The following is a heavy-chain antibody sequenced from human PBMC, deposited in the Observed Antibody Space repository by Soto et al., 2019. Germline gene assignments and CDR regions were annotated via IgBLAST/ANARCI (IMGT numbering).Heavy chain of an antibody. CDR1: GGSISSYY. CDR2: IYYSGST. V-gene: IGHV4-59*12. J-gene: IGHJ6*02. Sequence: PSETLSLTCTVSGGSISSYYWSWIRQPPGKGLEWIGYIYYSGSTNYNPSLKSRVTISVDTSKNQFSLKASDTAMYYCAGPTHYCSSTSCYTNYYYGMDVWGQGTTVTVSS. CDR3: AGPTHYCSSTSCYTNYYYGMDV. D-gene: IGHD2-2*02.